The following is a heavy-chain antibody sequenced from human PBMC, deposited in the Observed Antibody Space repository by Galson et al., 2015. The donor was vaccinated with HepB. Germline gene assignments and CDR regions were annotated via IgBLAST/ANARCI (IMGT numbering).Heavy chain of an antibody. J-gene: IGHJ3*01. CDR3: ARLTGGDF. CDR2: TYYRSKWYN. CDR1: GDSVSSNSAA. D-gene: IGHD7-27*01. Sequence: CAISGDSVSSNSAAWDWIRQSPSKGLEWLGRTYYRSKWYNDYAVSVKGRISIKPDTSKNQFSLQLNSVTPEDTAVYYCARLTGGDFWGQGTKVTVSS. V-gene: IGHV6-1*01.